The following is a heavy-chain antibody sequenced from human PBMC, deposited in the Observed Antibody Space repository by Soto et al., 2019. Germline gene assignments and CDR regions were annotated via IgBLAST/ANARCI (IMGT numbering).Heavy chain of an antibody. CDR1: GGTFSSYA. V-gene: IGHV1-69*13. CDR2: IIPIFGTA. CDR3: ARSDILTGYYQNIPTLPLNH. D-gene: IGHD3-9*01. Sequence: SVKVSCKASGGTFSSYAISWVRQASGQGLEWMGGIIPIFGTANYAQKFQGRVTITADESTSTAYMELSSLRSEDTAVYYCARSDILTGYYQNIPTLPLNHWGQGTLVTVSS. J-gene: IGHJ1*01.